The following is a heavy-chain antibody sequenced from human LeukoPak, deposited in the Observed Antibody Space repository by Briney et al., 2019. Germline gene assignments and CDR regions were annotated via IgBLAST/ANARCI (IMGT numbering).Heavy chain of an antibody. CDR1: GGSISSYY. J-gene: IGHJ3*02. Sequence: SETLSLTCTVSGGSISSYYLSWIRQPPGKGLEWVGYMYYSVSTNYNPSPKSRVTISVDTSKNKFSLKMSSVTAADTAVYYCARDTGDAFDIWGQGKMVTVSS. CDR3: ARDTGDAFDI. V-gene: IGHV4-59*01. D-gene: IGHD4-11*01. CDR2: MYYSVST.